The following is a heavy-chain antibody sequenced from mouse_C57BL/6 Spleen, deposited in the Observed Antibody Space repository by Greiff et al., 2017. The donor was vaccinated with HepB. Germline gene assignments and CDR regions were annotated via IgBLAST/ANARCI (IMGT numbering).Heavy chain of an antibody. CDR3: TRFDYYGSSYGWFAY. CDR1: GYTFTDYE. V-gene: IGHV1-15*01. Sequence: VQLKESGAELVRPGASVTLSCKASGYTFTDYEMHRVKQTPVHGLEWIGAIDPETGGTAYNQKFKGKAILTADKSSSTAYMELRSLTSEDSAVYYCTRFDYYGSSYGWFAYWGQGTLVTVSA. CDR2: IDPETGGT. D-gene: IGHD1-1*01. J-gene: IGHJ3*01.